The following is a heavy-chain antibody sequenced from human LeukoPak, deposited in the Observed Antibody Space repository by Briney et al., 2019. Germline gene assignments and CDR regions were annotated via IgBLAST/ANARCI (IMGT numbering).Heavy chain of an antibody. CDR2: ISAYNGNT. CDR3: ARDRRRYCSSTSCYFFDP. D-gene: IGHD2-2*01. V-gene: IGHV1-18*01. J-gene: IGHJ5*02. Sequence: GASVKVSCKASGYTFTSYGISWVRQAPGQGPEWMGWISAYNGNTNYAQKLQGRVTMTTDTSTSTAYMELRSLRSDDTAVYYCARDRRRYCSSTSCYFFDPWGQGTLVTVSS. CDR1: GYTFTSYG.